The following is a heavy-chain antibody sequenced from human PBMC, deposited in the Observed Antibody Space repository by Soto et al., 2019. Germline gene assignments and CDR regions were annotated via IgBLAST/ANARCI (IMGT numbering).Heavy chain of an antibody. CDR1: GSSFDDYA. D-gene: IGHD2-8*01. CDR3: AKDTAPGFYDANGHLDY. V-gene: IGHV3-9*01. Sequence: PXGSLRLSCLVSGSSFDDYAMHWVRQVPGKGLEWVSGINWDSGDIGYADSVKGRFTISRDNAKNSLYLQMNSLKTEDTALYYCAKDTAPGFYDANGHLDYWAQGAPVTVSS. CDR2: INWDSGDI. J-gene: IGHJ4*02.